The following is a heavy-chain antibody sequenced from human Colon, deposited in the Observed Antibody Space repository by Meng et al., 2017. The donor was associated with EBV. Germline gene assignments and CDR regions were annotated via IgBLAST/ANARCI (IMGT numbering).Heavy chain of an antibody. V-gene: IGHV4-34*01. J-gene: IGHJ4*02. CDR1: GGSFSGHY. CDR3: ARLYPPDQWLLTSDTSEY. CDR2: INHSGST. Sequence: VQRQQWGAGLLKPSATLSLTWAVYGGSFSGHYWTWIRQPPGKGLEWIGEINHSGSTNYNPSLKSRVTISTDTSKNQFSLKVKSVTAADTAVYFCARLYPPDQWLLTSDTSEYWGQGTLVTVSS. D-gene: IGHD6-19*01.